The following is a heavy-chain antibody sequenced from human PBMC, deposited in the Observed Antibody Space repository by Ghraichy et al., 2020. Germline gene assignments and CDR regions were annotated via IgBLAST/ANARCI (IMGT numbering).Heavy chain of an antibody. CDR3: TTCSRTSCYTDY. V-gene: IGHV3-73*01. CDR1: GFSFGGSV. D-gene: IGHD2-2*02. CDR2: IRSEANSYAT. Sequence: LSLTCAASGFSFGGSVVHWVRQASGKGLEWVGRIRSEANSYATAYAASVKGRFTISRDDSKNTAYLQMDSLKTEDTAVYYCTTCSRTSCYTDYWGQGTLVTVSS. J-gene: IGHJ4*02.